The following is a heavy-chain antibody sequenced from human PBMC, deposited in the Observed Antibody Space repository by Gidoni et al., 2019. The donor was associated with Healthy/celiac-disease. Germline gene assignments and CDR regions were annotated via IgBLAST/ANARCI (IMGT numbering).Heavy chain of an antibody. CDR1: GFTFDDYA. Sequence: EVQLVESGGGLVQPGRSLRLSCAASGFTFDDYAMHWVRQAPGKGLEWVSGISWNSGSIGYADSVKGRFTISRDNAKNSLYVQMNSLRAEDTALYYCAKEIVVVPAAMVYWGQGTLVTVSS. CDR2: ISWNSGSI. J-gene: IGHJ4*02. D-gene: IGHD2-2*01. CDR3: AKEIVVVPAAMVY. V-gene: IGHV3-9*01.